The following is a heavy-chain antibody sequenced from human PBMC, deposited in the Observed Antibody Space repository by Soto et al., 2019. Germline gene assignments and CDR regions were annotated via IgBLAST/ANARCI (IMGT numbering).Heavy chain of an antibody. V-gene: IGHV3-7*01. CDR3: ARDPYSSSSSLEDY. CDR2: IKQDGSEK. D-gene: IGHD6-13*01. Sequence: GGSLRLSCAASGFTFSSYWMSWVRQAPGKGLEWVANIKQDGSEKYYVDSVKGRFTISRDNAKNSLYLQMNSLRAEDTAVYYCARDPYSSSSSLEDYWGQGTLVTVSS. J-gene: IGHJ4*02. CDR1: GFTFSSYW.